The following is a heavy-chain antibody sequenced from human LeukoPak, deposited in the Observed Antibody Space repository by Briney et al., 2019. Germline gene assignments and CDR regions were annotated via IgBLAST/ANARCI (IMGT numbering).Heavy chain of an antibody. CDR3: ARVSPQGVGSSGWLNY. CDR2: IYYSGST. Sequence: PSETLSLTCTVSGGSISSYYWSWIRQPPGKGLEWIGYIYYSGSTNYNPSLKSRVTISVDTSKNQFSLKLSSVTAADTAVYYCARVSPQGVGSSGWLNYWGQGTLVTVSS. V-gene: IGHV4-59*08. J-gene: IGHJ4*02. D-gene: IGHD6-19*01. CDR1: GGSISSYY.